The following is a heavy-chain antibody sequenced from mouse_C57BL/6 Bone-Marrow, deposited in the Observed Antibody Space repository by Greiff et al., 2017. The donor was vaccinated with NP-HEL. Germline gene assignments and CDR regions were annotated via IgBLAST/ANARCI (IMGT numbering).Heavy chain of an antibody. Sequence: VQLQQSGPELVKPGASVKISCKASGYSFTDYNMNWVQQSNGKSLEWIGVINPNYGTTSYNQKFKGKATLTVDQSSSTAYMQLNSLTSEDSAVYYCARRDSGLTFYAMDYWGQGTSVTVSS. CDR2: INPNYGTT. CDR3: ARRDSGLTFYAMDY. J-gene: IGHJ4*01. V-gene: IGHV1-39*01. CDR1: GYSFTDYN. D-gene: IGHD4-1*01.